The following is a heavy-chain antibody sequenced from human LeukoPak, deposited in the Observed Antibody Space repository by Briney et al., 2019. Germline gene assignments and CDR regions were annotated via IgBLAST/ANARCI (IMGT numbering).Heavy chain of an antibody. CDR2: ISGSGGST. Sequence: PGGSLRLSCAASGFTFSSYAMSWVRQAPGKGLEWVSGISGSGGSTYYADSVKGRFTISRDNSKNTLYLQMNSLRAEDTAEYYCAKVFLLLWDGSDTWGQGTMVTVSS. CDR1: GFTFSSYA. V-gene: IGHV3-23*01. J-gene: IGHJ3*02. D-gene: IGHD3-10*01. CDR3: AKVFLLLWDGSDT.